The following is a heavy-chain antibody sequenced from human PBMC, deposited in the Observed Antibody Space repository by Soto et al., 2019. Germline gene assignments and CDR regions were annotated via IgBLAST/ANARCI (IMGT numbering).Heavy chain of an antibody. CDR2: MNPNSGNT. J-gene: IGHJ1*01. D-gene: IGHD3-22*01. V-gene: IGHV1-8*01. CDR1: GYTFTSYD. CDR3: ARGLRDSSGKEYFQH. Sequence: QVQLVQSGAEVKKPGASVKVSCKASGYTFTSYDINWVRQATGQGLEWMGWMNPNSGNTGYAQKFQGRVSMTRNTSTSKAYRELSSLRSEDTAVYYCARGLRDSSGKEYFQHWGQGTLVTVSS.